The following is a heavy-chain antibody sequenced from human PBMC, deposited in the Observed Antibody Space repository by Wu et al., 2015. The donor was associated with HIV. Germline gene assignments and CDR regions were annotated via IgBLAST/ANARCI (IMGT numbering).Heavy chain of an antibody. CDR2: MNPNSGNT. V-gene: IGHV1-8*01. J-gene: IGHJ5*02. CDR1: GYTFTSYD. D-gene: IGHD3-22*01. CDR3: ARDLIPXYYDSSGRNWFDP. Sequence: QVQLVQSGAEVKKPGASVKVSCKASGYTFTSYDINWVRQATGQGLEWMGWMNPNSGNTGYAQKFQGRVTMTRNTSISTAYMELRSLRSDDTAVYYCARDLIPXYYDSSGRNWFDPWGQGTLGHRLL.